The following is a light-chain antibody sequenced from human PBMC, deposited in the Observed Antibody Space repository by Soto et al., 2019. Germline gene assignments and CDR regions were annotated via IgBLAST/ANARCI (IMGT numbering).Light chain of an antibody. V-gene: IGKV3-20*01. CDR2: GAS. J-gene: IGKJ1*01. Sequence: EIVLTQSPGTLSLSPGERATLSCRASQSVSSSYLAWYQEKPGQAPRLLIYGASSSATGIPDRFSGSASGTAFTLTLSRLEHEDFAVYFCQQYGSSPPWTFGQGTKLESK. CDR1: QSVSSSY. CDR3: QQYGSSPPWT.